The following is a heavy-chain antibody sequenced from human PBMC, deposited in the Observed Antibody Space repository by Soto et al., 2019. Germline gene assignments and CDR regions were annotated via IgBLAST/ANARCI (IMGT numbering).Heavy chain of an antibody. D-gene: IGHD3-16*01. CDR3: ARANPENAGGVVGFDY. J-gene: IGHJ4*02. V-gene: IGHV1-46*01. CDR1: GYTFTSYY. CDR2: INPSGGST. Sequence: QVQLVQSGAEVKKPGASVKVSCKASGYTFTSYYMHWVRQAPGQGLEWMGIINPSGGSTSYAQKFQGRVTMTRDTSTSTVYMELSSLRSEDTAVYYCARANPENAGGVVGFDYWGQGTLVTVSS.